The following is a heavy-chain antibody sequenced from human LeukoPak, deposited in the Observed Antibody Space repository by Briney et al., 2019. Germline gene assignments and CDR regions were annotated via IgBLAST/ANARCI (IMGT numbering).Heavy chain of an antibody. CDR3: ARDAIGFWSGYEVDV. D-gene: IGHD3-3*01. V-gene: IGHV4-4*07. Sequence: PSETLSLTCTVSGGSISSYYWSWIRQPAGKGLEWIGRIYTSGSTNYNPSLKSRVTMSVDTSKNQFSLKLSSVTAADTAVYYCARDAIGFWSGYEVDVWGKGTTVTVSS. CDR1: GGSISSYY. J-gene: IGHJ6*04. CDR2: IYTSGST.